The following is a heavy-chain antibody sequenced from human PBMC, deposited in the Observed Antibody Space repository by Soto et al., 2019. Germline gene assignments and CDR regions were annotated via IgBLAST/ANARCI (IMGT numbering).Heavy chain of an antibody. CDR3: ARGVLTGSEYYFDY. CDR2: INHSGST. D-gene: IGHD3-9*01. J-gene: IGHJ4*02. V-gene: IGHV4-34*01. CDR1: GGSFSGYY. Sequence: SETLSLTCAVYGGSFSGYYWSWIRQHPGKGLEWIGEINHSGSTNYNPSLKSRVTISVDTSKNQFSLKLSSVTAADTAVYYCARGVLTGSEYYFDYWGQGTLVTVSS.